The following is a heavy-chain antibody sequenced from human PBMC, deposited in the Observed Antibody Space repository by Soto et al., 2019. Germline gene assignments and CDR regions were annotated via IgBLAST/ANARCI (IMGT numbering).Heavy chain of an antibody. CDR2: IISIFGTP. J-gene: IGHJ4*02. CDR1: GGTFNSYV. CDR3: ARDLGSGYDPGDY. D-gene: IGHD5-12*01. V-gene: IGHV1-69*12. Sequence: QVQLVQSGAEVKKPGSSVKVYCKASGGTFNSYVFNWVRQAPGQGLEWMGGIISIFGTPNYGQKFQGRVTITADESTSTGFMELSRLTSEDTAIYYCARDLGSGYDPGDYWGQGTLVTVSS.